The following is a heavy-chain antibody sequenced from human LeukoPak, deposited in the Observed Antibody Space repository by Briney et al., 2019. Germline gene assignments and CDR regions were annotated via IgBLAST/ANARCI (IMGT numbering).Heavy chain of an antibody. CDR3: ARDGVEGNYDYVWGSSNDPSFDY. Sequence: GRSLRLSCAASGFTFSSYGMHWVRQAPGKGLEWVAVIWYDGSNKYYADSVKGRFTISRDNSKNTLYLQMNSLRAEDTAVYYCARDGVEGNYDYVWGSSNDPSFDYWGQGTLVTVSS. J-gene: IGHJ4*02. CDR2: IWYDGSNK. V-gene: IGHV3-33*01. D-gene: IGHD3-16*01. CDR1: GFTFSSYG.